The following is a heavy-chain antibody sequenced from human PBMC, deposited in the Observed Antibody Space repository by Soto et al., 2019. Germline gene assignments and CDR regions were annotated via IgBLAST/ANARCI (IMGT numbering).Heavy chain of an antibody. CDR3: ARASYYDFWSGYYQGDYGIDV. CDR1: GYNFTSYG. D-gene: IGHD3-3*01. J-gene: IGHJ6*02. V-gene: IGHV1-18*01. Sequence: ASVKVSCKASGYNFTSYGISWVRQAPGQGLEWMGWISAYNGNTNYAQKLHGRVTMTTDTSTSTAYIELRSLRSDDTAVYYCARASYYDFWSGYYQGDYGIDVWGQGITVTVSS. CDR2: ISAYNGNT.